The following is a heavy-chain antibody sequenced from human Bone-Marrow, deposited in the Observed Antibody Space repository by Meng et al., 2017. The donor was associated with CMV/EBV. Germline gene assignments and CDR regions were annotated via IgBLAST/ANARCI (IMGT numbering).Heavy chain of an antibody. J-gene: IGHJ4*02. CDR2: ISGSGGST. Sequence: EVQLLESGGGLVQPGGSLRLSCAASGFTFSSYAMSWVRQAPGKGLEWVSAISGSGGSTYYADSVKGRFTISRDNSKNTLYLQMNSLRAEDTAIYYCAKNGDYGGYFDYWGQGTLVTVSS. CDR1: GFTFSSYA. D-gene: IGHD4-17*01. V-gene: IGHV3-23*01. CDR3: AKNGDYGGYFDY.